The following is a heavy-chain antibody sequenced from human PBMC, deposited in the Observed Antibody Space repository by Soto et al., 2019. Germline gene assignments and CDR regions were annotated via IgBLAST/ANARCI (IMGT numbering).Heavy chain of an antibody. J-gene: IGHJ4*02. CDR3: ARHRANQLPTQYYFDY. D-gene: IGHD2-2*01. V-gene: IGHV5-51*01. Sequence: GASLKISCKGSGYSFTSYWIGWVRQMPGKGLEWMGIIYPGDSDTRYSPSFQGQVTISADKSISTAYLQWSSLKASDNAMYYCARHRANQLPTQYYFDYWGQGTLVTVSS. CDR1: GYSFTSYW. CDR2: IYPGDSDT.